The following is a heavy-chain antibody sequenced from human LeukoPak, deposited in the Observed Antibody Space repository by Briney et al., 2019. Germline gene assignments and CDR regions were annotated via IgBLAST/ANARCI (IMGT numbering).Heavy chain of an antibody. CDR3: ARDEGDGYSSSWYDY. CDR1: GYTFTGYY. D-gene: IGHD6-13*01. V-gene: IGHV1-2*02. Sequence: GASVKVSCKASGYTFTGYYMHWVRQAPGQGLEWMGWINPNSGGTNYAQKFQGRVTMTRDTSISTAYMELSRLRSDDTAVYYCARDEGDGYSSSWYDYWGQGTLVTVSS. J-gene: IGHJ4*02. CDR2: INPNSGGT.